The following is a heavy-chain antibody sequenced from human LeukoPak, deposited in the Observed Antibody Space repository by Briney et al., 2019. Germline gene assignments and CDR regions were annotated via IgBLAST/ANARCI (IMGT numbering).Heavy chain of an antibody. J-gene: IGHJ4*02. CDR3: VRQGTNSGYYLLDY. V-gene: IGHV4-34*13. CDR1: VSSNY. CDR2: VAHKGPT. Sequence: VSSNYMSWVRQAPGKGLEWIGEVAHKGPTVYSPTLNRKYNPSFKSRVTMSVDPSKNQFSLKLTSVTVADTATYYCVRQGTNSGYYLLDYWGQGHLVIVSS. D-gene: IGHD3-22*01.